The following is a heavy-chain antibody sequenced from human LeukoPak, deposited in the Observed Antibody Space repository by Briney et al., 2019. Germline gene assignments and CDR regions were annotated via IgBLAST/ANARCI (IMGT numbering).Heavy chain of an antibody. V-gene: IGHV3-30*18. J-gene: IGHJ4*02. D-gene: IGHD5-24*01. Sequence: GGSLRLSCAASGFTFSSYGMHWVRQAPGKGLEWVAVISYDGSNKYYADSVKGRFTISRDNSKNTLYLQMNSLRAEDTAVYYCAKDPKMATIPPFDYWGQATLVTVSS. CDR1: GFTFSSYG. CDR3: AKDPKMATIPPFDY. CDR2: ISYDGSNK.